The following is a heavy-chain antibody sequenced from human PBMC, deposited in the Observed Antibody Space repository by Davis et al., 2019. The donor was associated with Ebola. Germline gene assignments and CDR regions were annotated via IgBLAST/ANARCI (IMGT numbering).Heavy chain of an antibody. J-gene: IGHJ4*02. D-gene: IGHD2-15*01. V-gene: IGHV1-8*01. CDR2: MNPNSGDT. CDR1: GYTFSNYA. CDR3: ARDRVCSGATCYAYFDF. Sequence: AASVKVSCKASGYTFSNYAINWVRQATGQGLEWMGWMNPNSGDTGYAQKFQGRVTMTRNTSISTAYMELSSLRSDDTAVYYCARDRVCSGATCYAYFDFWGQGTLVTVSS.